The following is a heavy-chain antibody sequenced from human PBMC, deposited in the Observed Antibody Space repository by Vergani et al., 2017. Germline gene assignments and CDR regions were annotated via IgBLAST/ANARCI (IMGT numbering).Heavy chain of an antibody. J-gene: IGHJ6*02. CDR2: MYSGCGT. CDR1: GFTVSSNY. V-gene: IGHV3-66*02. CDR3: ARHLPAAMTEGYYYGMDG. D-gene: IGHD2-2*01. Sequence: VQLVESGGGLVQPGGSLRLSCAASGFTVSSNYMSWVRQPPGKGLEGGSVMYSGCGTYYADSVKGRFTNSRDNSKNTLYLQMNSLRAEVTAVYYCARHLPAAMTEGYYYGMDGWGQGTTVTVSS.